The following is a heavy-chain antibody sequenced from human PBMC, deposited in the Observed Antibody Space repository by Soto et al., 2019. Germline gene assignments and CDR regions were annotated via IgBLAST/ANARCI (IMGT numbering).Heavy chain of an antibody. D-gene: IGHD3-3*01. CDR3: AKDGGFWSLNWLDP. V-gene: IGHV3-23*01. J-gene: IGHJ5*02. CDR1: GFTFSSYA. CDR2: ISGSGGIT. Sequence: EVQLLESGGILVHPGGSLRLSCAASGFTFSSYAMTWVRQAPGKGLEWVSAISGSGGITYYADSVKGRFTISRDNSKNTLYLQMNSLRAEDTAVYYCAKDGGFWSLNWLDPWGQGTLVTVSS.